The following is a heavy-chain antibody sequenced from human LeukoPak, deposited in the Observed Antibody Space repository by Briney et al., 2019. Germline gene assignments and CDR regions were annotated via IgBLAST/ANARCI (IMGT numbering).Heavy chain of an antibody. Sequence: ASVKVSCKASGSAFSSYDINGVRQATGQGLEWMGWMNINSGDTGYTPRFQGRVTMTRDTSISTAYMELSSLRSEDTAVYYCARGPYGTGSHFDFWGQGTLVTVSS. V-gene: IGHV1-8*02. J-gene: IGHJ4*02. D-gene: IGHD3-10*01. CDR1: GSAFSSYD. CDR2: MNINSGDT. CDR3: ARGPYGTGSHFDF.